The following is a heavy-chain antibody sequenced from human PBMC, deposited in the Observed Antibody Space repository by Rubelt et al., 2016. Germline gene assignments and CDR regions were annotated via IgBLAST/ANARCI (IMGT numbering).Heavy chain of an antibody. D-gene: IGHD6-6*01. V-gene: IGHV1-18*01. Sequence: QVQLVQSGAEVKKHGASVKVSCKASGYTFTSYGISWVRQAPGQGLEWMGWISAYNGNTNYAQKPQGRVTMAPDTPTSTAYRELRSLRSDDTAVYYCARDRIRIAARQGWYFDLWGRGTLVTVSS. CDR3: ARDRIRIAARQGWYFDL. CDR1: GYTFTSYG. J-gene: IGHJ2*01. CDR2: ISAYNGNT.